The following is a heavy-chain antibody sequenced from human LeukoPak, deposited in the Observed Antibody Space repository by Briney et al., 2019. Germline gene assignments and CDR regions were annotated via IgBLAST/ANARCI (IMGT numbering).Heavy chain of an antibody. CDR1: GLTFSSYG. Sequence: PGRSLRLSCAASGLTFSSYGMHWVRQAPGKGLEWVAVISYDGSNKYYADSVKGRFTISRDNSKNTLYLQMNSLRAEDTAVYYCARAVAMIVVVILDYWGQGTLVTVSS. J-gene: IGHJ4*02. CDR3: ARAVAMIVVVILDY. V-gene: IGHV3-30*03. CDR2: ISYDGSNK. D-gene: IGHD3-22*01.